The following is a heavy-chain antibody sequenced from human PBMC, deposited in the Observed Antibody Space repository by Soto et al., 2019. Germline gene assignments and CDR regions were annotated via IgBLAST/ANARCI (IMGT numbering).Heavy chain of an antibody. D-gene: IGHD3-22*01. CDR1: GFTFSSYS. CDR3: AKESGDYYDSSGNDY. CDR2: ISGSGGST. V-gene: IGHV3-23*01. J-gene: IGHJ4*02. Sequence: PGGSLRLSCAASGFTFSSYSMNWVRQAPGKGLEWVSSISGSGGSTYYADSVKGRFTISRDNSKNTLYLQMNSLRAEDTAVYYCAKESGDYYDSSGNDYWGQGTLVTSPQ.